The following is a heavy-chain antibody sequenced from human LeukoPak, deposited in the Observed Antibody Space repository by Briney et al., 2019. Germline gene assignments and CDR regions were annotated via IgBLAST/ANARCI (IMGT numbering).Heavy chain of an antibody. D-gene: IGHD2-15*01. CDR3: ARDPGSTPYYYYMDV. V-gene: IGHV4-30-2*01. Sequence: SETLSLTCTVSGGSISSGGYYWSWIRQPPGKGLEWIGYIYHSGSTYYNPSLKSRVTISVDRSKNQFSLKLSSVTAADTAVYYCARDPGSTPYYYYMDVWGKGTTVTVPS. CDR2: IYHSGST. J-gene: IGHJ6*03. CDR1: GGSISSGGYY.